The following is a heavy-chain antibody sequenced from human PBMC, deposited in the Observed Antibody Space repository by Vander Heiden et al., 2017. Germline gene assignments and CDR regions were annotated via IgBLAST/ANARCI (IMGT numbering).Heavy chain of an antibody. J-gene: IGHJ4*02. CDR1: GFTFNSYA. D-gene: IGHD6-13*01. CDR3: AKGQYSSSWYSFSDS. Sequence: EVQLLEAGGGLVQPGGSLRLPCAASGFTFNSYAMGWVRQAPGKGLEWVSTISGSGGLTYYADSVKGRFTISRDNSRNTLYLQMNSLRAEDTAVYYCAKGQYSSSWYSFSDSWGQGALVPVSS. V-gene: IGHV3-23*01. CDR2: ISGSGGLT.